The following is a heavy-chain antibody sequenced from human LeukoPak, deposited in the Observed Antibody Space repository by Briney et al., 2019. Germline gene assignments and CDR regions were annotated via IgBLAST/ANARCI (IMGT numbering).Heavy chain of an antibody. CDR2: ISSDGYRT. Sequence: GRSLRLSCAASGFPSSTYDMHWVRQAPDKGLQWVAVISSDGYRTDYPDSVRGRFTISRDNFKNTVDLQMISVTAEDTAMYFCAKGLGTGSVLARPLHYWGQGTLVTVSS. CDR3: AKGLGTGSVLARPLHY. V-gene: IGHV3-30*18. CDR1: GFPSSTYD. D-gene: IGHD3-10*01. J-gene: IGHJ4*02.